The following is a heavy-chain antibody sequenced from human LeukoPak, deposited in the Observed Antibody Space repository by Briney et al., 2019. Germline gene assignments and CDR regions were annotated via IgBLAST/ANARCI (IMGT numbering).Heavy chain of an antibody. J-gene: IGHJ4*02. V-gene: IGHV4-39*01. Sequence: SETVSLTCTVSGRSISSGNYYWGWVRQPPGKGLEWIGNIYYSGSIFYNPSLRSRITISVDTSKNQFSLKLRSMTAADTAVYYCARHYAYGSGTYVPFDYWGQGTLVTVSS. CDR2: IYYSGSI. CDR3: ARHYAYGSGTYVPFDY. CDR1: GRSISSGNYY. D-gene: IGHD3-10*01.